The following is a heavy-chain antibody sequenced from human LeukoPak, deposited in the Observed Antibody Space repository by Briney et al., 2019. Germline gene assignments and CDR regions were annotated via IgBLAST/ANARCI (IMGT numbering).Heavy chain of an antibody. D-gene: IGHD3-22*01. CDR2: ISSSSSYI. CDR1: GFTFSSYS. CDR3: ARDFSPYYYDSSGPGDS. Sequence: GGSLRLSCAASGFTFSSYSMNWVRQAPGKGLEWVSSISSSSSYIYYAGSVKGRFTISRDNAKNSLYLQMNSLRAEDTAVYYCARDFSPYYYDSSGPGDSWGQGTLVTVSS. V-gene: IGHV3-21*01. J-gene: IGHJ5*01.